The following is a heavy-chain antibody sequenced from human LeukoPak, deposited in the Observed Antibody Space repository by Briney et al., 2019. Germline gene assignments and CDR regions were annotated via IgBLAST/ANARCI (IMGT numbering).Heavy chain of an antibody. Sequence: PGGSLRLSCAASGFTFSSYNMNWVRQAPGKGLEWVSYISTSGSGIYYADSVKGRFTIARDNAGNSLYLQMNSLRAEDTAVYYCARIHIIDDAVHIWGQGTRVTVSS. CDR3: ARIHIIDDAVHI. D-gene: IGHD2/OR15-2a*01. J-gene: IGHJ3*02. CDR2: ISTSGSGI. CDR1: GFTFSSYN. V-gene: IGHV3-48*04.